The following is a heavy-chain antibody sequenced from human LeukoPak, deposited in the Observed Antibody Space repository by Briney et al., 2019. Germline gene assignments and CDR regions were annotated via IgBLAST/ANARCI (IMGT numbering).Heavy chain of an antibody. CDR3: TWYNWNYSGVDY. D-gene: IGHD1-7*01. CDR1: GFTFSSYA. Sequence: GGSLRLSCVACGFTFSSYAMSWVRQAPGKGLEWVAAISASDSNTYYADSAKGRFTISRDMSKNTLYLQMNSLRAEDTARYYCTWYNWNYSGVDYWGQGTLVTVSS. CDR2: ISASDSNT. V-gene: IGHV3-23*01. J-gene: IGHJ4*02.